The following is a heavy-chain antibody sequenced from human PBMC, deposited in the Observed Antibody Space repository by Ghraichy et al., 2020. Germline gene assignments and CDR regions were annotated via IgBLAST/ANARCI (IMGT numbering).Heavy chain of an antibody. Sequence: SETLSLTCAVYGGSFSGYYWSWIRQPPGKGLEWIGEINHSGSTNYNPSLKSRVTISVDTSKNQFSLKLSSVTAADTAVYYCARGGGRGEWSPRYRAFDIWGQGTMVTVSS. CDR3: ARGGGRGEWSPRYRAFDI. J-gene: IGHJ3*02. D-gene: IGHD3-3*01. CDR1: GGSFSGYY. V-gene: IGHV4-34*01. CDR2: INHSGST.